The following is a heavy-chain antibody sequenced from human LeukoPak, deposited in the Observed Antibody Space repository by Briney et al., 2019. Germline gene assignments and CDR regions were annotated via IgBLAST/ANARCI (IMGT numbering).Heavy chain of an antibody. CDR2: IYTSGST. V-gene: IGHV4-4*07. CDR1: GGSISSYY. J-gene: IGHJ6*02. CDR3: ARSSPAARLFYYYYGMDV. D-gene: IGHD6-6*01. Sequence: SETLSLPCTVSGGSISSYYWSWIRQPAGKGLEWIGRIYTSGSTNYNPSLKSRVTMSVDTSKNQFSLKLSSVTAADTAVYYCARSSPAARLFYYYYGMDVWGQGTTVTVSS.